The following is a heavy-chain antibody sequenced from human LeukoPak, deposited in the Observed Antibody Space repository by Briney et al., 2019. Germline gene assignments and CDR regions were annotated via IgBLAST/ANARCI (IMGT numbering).Heavy chain of an antibody. D-gene: IGHD1-14*01. V-gene: IGHV4-59*01. CDR2: ISHSGST. J-gene: IGHJ6*02. CDR3: AAMRYGRDYYYGIDV. CDR1: GGSINSYY. Sequence: PSETLSLTCSVTGGSINSYYWSWVRQPPGKGLEWIGYISHSGSTDSNPSLKSRVTISLDTSKNQFSLKLTSVTAADTAVYYCAAMRYGRDYYYGIDVWGQGTTVTVSS.